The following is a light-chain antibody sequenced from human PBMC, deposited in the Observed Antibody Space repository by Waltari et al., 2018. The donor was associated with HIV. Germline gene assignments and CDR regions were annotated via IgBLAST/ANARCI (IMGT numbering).Light chain of an antibody. Sequence: QSALTQPPSASGSPGHSVTISCTGTSSDIGAYNYVAWYQQYPGKAPKPMIYDVTKRPSGVPDRFSGSKSGNTASLTVSGLQAEDEADYYCASHAGSKDVFGGGTKLTVL. CDR3: ASHAGSKDV. V-gene: IGLV2-8*01. J-gene: IGLJ2*01. CDR1: SSDIGAYNY. CDR2: DVT.